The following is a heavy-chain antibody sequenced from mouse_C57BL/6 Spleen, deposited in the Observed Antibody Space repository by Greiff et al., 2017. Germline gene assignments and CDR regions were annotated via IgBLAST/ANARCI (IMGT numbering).Heavy chain of an antibody. Sequence: EVNVVESGGDLVKPGGSLKLSCAASGFTFSSYGMSWVRQTPDKRLEWVATISSGGSYTYYPDSVKGRFTISRDNATNTLYLQMSSLKSEDTAMYYWARDSYFDYWGQGTTLTVSS. J-gene: IGHJ2*01. CDR2: ISSGGSYT. V-gene: IGHV5-6*01. CDR1: GFTFSSYG. CDR3: ARDSYFDY.